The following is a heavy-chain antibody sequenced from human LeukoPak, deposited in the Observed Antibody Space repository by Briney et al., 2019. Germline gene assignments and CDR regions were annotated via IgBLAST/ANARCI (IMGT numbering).Heavy chain of an antibody. V-gene: IGHV3-30*19. CDR1: GFTFSSYV. J-gene: IGHJ6*03. D-gene: IGHD5-24*01. CDR2: ISYDGSNK. CDR3: AREGRLQSTRGNYYYYMDV. Sequence: GGSLRLSCAASGFTFSSYVMHWVRQAPGKGLEWVAVISYDGSNKYYADSVKGRFTISRDNSKNTLYLQMNSLRAEDTAVYYCAREGRLQSTRGNYYYYMDVWGKGTTVTVSS.